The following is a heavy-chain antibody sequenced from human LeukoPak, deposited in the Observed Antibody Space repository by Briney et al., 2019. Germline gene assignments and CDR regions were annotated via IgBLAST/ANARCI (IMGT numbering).Heavy chain of an antibody. CDR2: LYPDDSET. Sequence: GESLKISCKGSGYNFPDYWIGWVRQLPGKGLQWIGILYPDDSETKYSPSFQGQVTISVDMSISTAYLQWSSLQASDTAIYYCAVIYAVVGTFDIWGQGTVVTVSS. CDR1: GYNFPDYW. V-gene: IGHV5-51*01. J-gene: IGHJ3*02. CDR3: AVIYAVVGTFDI. D-gene: IGHD2-8*01.